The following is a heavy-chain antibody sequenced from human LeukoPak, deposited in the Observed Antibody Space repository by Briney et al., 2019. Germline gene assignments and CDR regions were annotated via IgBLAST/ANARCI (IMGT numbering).Heavy chain of an antibody. J-gene: IGHJ4*02. D-gene: IGHD6-19*01. CDR3: VRRGDASSGWGDHDF. CDR1: GFTFNRNA. CDR2: IGGGGDKT. Sequence: GGSLRLSCAASGFTFNRNAISWVRQAPGKGLEWVSTIGGGGDKTFYADSVKGRFTISRDNSKNMVHLQMNSLTGGDTALYYCVRRGDASSGWGDHDFWGQGALVTVSS. V-gene: IGHV3-23*01.